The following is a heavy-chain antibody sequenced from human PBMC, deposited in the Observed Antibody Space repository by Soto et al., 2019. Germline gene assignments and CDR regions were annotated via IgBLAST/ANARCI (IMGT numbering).Heavy chain of an antibody. CDR3: AKADSTVVVTYINY. V-gene: IGHV3-30-3*01. CDR1: GFTFSHYA. Sequence: QVQLVESGGGVVQPGRSLRLSCAASGFTFSHYALHWVRQAPGKGLEWVALISFEGSNQFYADSVKGRFTISSDNSKNTLYLQMNSLRADDTAVYYLAKADSTVVVTYINYWGQGTLVSVSS. CDR2: ISFEGSNQ. J-gene: IGHJ4*02. D-gene: IGHD2-21*02.